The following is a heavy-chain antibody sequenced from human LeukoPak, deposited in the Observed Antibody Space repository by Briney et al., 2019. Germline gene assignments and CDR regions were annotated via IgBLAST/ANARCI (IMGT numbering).Heavy chain of an antibody. D-gene: IGHD6-19*01. CDR2: TFYRSKWYN. J-gene: IGHJ4*02. V-gene: IGHV6-1*01. CDR3: ARGKAVSGSPTSFFDH. CDR1: GDGFSSNSAS. Sequence: SQTLSLTCAISGDGFSSNSASWNWIRQSPSRGLEWLGRTFYRSKWYNDYAVSVKSRITINPDTSKNQLSLQLNSVTSEDTAVYYCARGKAVSGSPTSFFDHWGQGMLVTVSS.